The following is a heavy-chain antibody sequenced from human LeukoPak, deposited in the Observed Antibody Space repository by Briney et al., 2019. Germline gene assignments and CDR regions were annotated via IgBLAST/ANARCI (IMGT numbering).Heavy chain of an antibody. CDR3: ARHRPDMAGFDY. V-gene: IGHV4-39*01. D-gene: IGHD6-19*01. J-gene: IGHJ4*02. Sequence: SETLSLTCTVSGGSISSSSYYWGWIRQPPGKGLEWMGSIYYSGSTYYNPSLKSRVTISVDTSKNQFSLKLSSVTAADTAVYYCARHRPDMAGFDYWGQGTLVTVSS. CDR2: IYYSGST. CDR1: GGSISSSSYY.